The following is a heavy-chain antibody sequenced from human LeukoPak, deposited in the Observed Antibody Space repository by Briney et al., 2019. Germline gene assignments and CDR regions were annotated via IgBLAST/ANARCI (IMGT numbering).Heavy chain of an antibody. D-gene: IGHD3-10*01. CDR2: IYTSGST. CDR1: GGSISSGSYY. Sequence: PSETLSLTCTVSGGSISSGSYYWSWIRQPAGKGLEWIGRIYTSGSTNYNPSLKSRVTISVDKSKNQFSLKLSSVTAADTAVYYCARWSRDTMAPRNWYFDLWGRGTLVTVSS. CDR3: ARWSRDTMAPRNWYFDL. V-gene: IGHV4-61*02. J-gene: IGHJ2*01.